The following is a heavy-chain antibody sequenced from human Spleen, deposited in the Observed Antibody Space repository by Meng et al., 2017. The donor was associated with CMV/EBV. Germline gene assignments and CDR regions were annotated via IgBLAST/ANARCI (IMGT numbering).Heavy chain of an antibody. CDR2: ISWNSGNI. CDR3: ARAGAYSSGWFDS. Sequence: GGSLRLPCAASGFTFDEYAMHWVRQVQGKGLEWVSSISWNSGNIAYADSVKGRFTISRDNAKNSLSLQMNSLRAEDMAFYYCARAGAYSSGWFDSWGQGTLVTVSS. D-gene: IGHD6-19*01. J-gene: IGHJ5*01. V-gene: IGHV3-9*03. CDR1: GFTFDEYA.